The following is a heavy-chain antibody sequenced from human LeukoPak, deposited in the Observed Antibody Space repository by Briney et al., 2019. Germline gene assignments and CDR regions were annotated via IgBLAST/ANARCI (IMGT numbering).Heavy chain of an antibody. D-gene: IGHD4-23*01. V-gene: IGHV3-74*01. Sequence: GGSLRLSCAASGFTFSSYWMNWVRQAPGKGLVWVSRIASDGSSTTYADSAKGRFSISRDNAKNTLYLQTNSLRVEDTAVYYCARGRPHGNDYWGQGTLVTVSS. CDR1: GFTFSSYW. CDR3: ARGRPHGNDY. J-gene: IGHJ4*02. CDR2: IASDGSST.